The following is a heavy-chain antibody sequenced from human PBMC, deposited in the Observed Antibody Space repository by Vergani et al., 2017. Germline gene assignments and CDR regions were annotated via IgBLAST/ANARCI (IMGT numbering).Heavy chain of an antibody. CDR1: GFTFSSYS. D-gene: IGHD1-26*01. Sequence: EVQLVESGGGLVKPGGSLRLSCAASGFTFSSYSMNWVRQAPGKGLEWVSSISSSSSYIYYADSVKGRFTISRDNAKNSLYLQMNSLRAEDTAVYYCANSATTTRAFDIWGQGTMVTVSS. J-gene: IGHJ3*02. V-gene: IGHV3-21*01. CDR3: ANSATTTRAFDI. CDR2: ISSSSSYI.